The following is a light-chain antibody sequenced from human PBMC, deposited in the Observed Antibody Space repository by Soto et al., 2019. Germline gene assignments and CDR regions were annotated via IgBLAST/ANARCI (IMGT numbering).Light chain of an antibody. CDR2: DVH. J-gene: IGLJ1*01. CDR1: SSDVGGYTH. CDR3: CADSGASINYI. V-gene: IGLV2-11*01. Sequence: QSALTQPRSVSGSPGQSVTISCTGTSSDVGGYTHVSWYQQYPGKAPTLLISDVHKRPSGVPDRFSGSKSGNTASLTISGLHVEDEDDYYCCADSGASINYIVGSGTKLTVI.